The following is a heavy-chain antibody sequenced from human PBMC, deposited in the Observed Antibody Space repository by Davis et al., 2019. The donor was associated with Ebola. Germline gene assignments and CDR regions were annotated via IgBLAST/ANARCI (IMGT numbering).Heavy chain of an antibody. V-gene: IGHV1-46*01. J-gene: IGHJ4*02. CDR2: INPSGGST. CDR3: ARPLTTVVTPIGY. D-gene: IGHD4-23*01. CDR1: GYTFTSYY. Sequence: GESLKISCKASGYTFTSYYMHWVRQAPGQGLEWMGLINPSGGSTSYAQKFQGRVTMTRDTSTSTVYMELSSLRSEDTAVYYCARPLTTVVTPIGYWGQGTLVTVSS.